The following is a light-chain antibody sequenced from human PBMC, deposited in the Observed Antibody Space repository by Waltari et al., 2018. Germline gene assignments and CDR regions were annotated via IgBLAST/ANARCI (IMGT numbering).Light chain of an antibody. CDR1: SGSIGSNY. V-gene: IGLV6-57*01. CDR2: EDN. CDR3: QSYDSSNVVV. Sequence: NFMLTQPHSVSESPGKTVTISCTRSSGSIGSNYVQWPQQRPGSSPTTVIYEDNQRPSGGPDRFSGSIDSSSNSASLTISGLTTEDEADYYCQSYDSSNVVVFGGGTKLTVL. J-gene: IGLJ2*01.